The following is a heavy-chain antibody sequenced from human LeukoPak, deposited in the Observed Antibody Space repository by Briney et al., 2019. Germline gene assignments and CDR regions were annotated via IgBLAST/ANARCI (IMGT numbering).Heavy chain of an antibody. Sequence: GGSLRLSCAASGFTFDDYAMHWVRQAPGKGLEWVSGISWNSGSIGYADSVKGRFTISRDNAKNSLYLQMNSLRAEDTAVYYCARPYSSGWYGLDAFDIWGQGTMVTVSS. V-gene: IGHV3-9*01. D-gene: IGHD6-19*01. CDR2: ISWNSGSI. J-gene: IGHJ3*02. CDR3: ARPYSSGWYGLDAFDI. CDR1: GFTFDDYA.